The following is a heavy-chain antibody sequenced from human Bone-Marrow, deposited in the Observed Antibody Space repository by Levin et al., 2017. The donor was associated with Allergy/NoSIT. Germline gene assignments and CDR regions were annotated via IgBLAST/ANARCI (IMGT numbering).Heavy chain of an antibody. V-gene: IGHV3-15*05. J-gene: IGHJ4*02. Sequence: LSLTCEASGFSFRDAWMSWVRQTPGKRLEWVGRIKRKSEGETTDYAAPVKGRFTISRDDSKNTMYLQMNSVKTEDTAVYYCLVATRPFWGQGTLVTVSS. CDR2: IKRKSEGETT. CDR3: LVATRPF. D-gene: IGHD4-23*01. CDR1: GFSFRDAW.